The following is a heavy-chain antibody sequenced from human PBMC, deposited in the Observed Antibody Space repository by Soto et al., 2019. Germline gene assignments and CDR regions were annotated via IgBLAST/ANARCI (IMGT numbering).Heavy chain of an antibody. CDR2: ISAYNGNT. CDR1: GYTFTSYG. Sequence: ASVKVSCKASGYTFTSYGISWVRQAPGQGLEWMGWISAYNGNTNYAQKLQGRVTMTTDTSTSTAYMELRSLRSDDTAVYYCARDRYSGYDYGGAFDYWGQGTLVTVSS. CDR3: ARDRYSGYDYGGAFDY. V-gene: IGHV1-18*01. J-gene: IGHJ4*02. D-gene: IGHD5-12*01.